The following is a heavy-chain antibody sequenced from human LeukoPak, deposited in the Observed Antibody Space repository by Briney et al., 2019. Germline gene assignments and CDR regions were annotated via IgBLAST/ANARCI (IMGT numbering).Heavy chain of an antibody. CDR1: GLSLTTGGVG. D-gene: IGHD5-24*01. CDR3: AHSPSDSYKNGGRWYFDL. Sequence: SGPTLVKPTQTLTLTCTFSGLSLTTGGVGVGWIRQPPQKALEWLALIYWDGDQRYSPSLKDRLTVTKDTSKNQVFLYMANMDPVDTGTYFCAHSPSDSYKNGGRWYFDLWGRGTPVVVSS. V-gene: IGHV2-5*02. CDR2: IYWDGDQ. J-gene: IGHJ2*01.